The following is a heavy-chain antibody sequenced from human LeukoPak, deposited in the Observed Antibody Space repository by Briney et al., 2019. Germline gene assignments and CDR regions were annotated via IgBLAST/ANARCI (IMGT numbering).Heavy chain of an antibody. J-gene: IGHJ3*02. CDR1: GFPFTTYA. CDR3: AKDINTATIRAFDI. D-gene: IGHD4-17*01. CDR2: ITGGGDGT. V-gene: IGHV3-23*01. Sequence: GGSLRLSCVASGFPFTTYAMNWVRQAPGKGLEWVSGITGGGDGTFYADSVKGRFTISRDNSMHTLYLQMNSLRAEDTAVYYCAKDINTATIRAFDIWGRGTMATVSS.